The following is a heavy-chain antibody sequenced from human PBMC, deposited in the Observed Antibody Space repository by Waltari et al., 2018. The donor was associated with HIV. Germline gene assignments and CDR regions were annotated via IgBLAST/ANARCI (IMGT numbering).Heavy chain of an antibody. CDR1: GESFSHYY. CDR3: ARPVDCTSTTCTGPFDY. J-gene: IGHJ4*02. Sequence: QVQLHQWGAGLLKPSETLSLTCAVYGESFSHYYWSWIRQPPGKGLEWIGAIDHRGRTKFNTSLKSRVTMSADKSKNQLSLKLSSVTAADTAVYFCARPVDCTSTTCTGPFDYWGQGTWSPSPQ. D-gene: IGHD6-13*01. V-gene: IGHV4-34*01. CDR2: IDHRGRT.